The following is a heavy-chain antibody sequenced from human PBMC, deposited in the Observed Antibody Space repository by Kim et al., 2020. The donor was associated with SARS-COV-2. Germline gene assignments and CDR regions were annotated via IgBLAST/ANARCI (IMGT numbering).Heavy chain of an antibody. CDR3: ARRGYRGFDY. V-gene: IGHV4-4*02. Sequence: PISTPSLKGRVTLSVDQTKHRFSLKLASVTAADTAVYYCARRGYRGFDYWGQGTLVTVSS. CDR2: P. J-gene: IGHJ4*02. D-gene: IGHD3-10*01.